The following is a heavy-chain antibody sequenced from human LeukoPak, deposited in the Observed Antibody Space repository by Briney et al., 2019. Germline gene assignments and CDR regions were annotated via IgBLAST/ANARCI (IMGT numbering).Heavy chain of an antibody. Sequence: SETLSLTCAVYGGSFSGYYWSWIRQPPGKGLEWIGEINHSGSTYYNPSLKSRVTISVDTSKNQFSLKLTSVTAADTAVYYCATLGEYYDSSGYYYNWGQGTLVTVSS. V-gene: IGHV4-34*01. CDR1: GGSFSGYY. J-gene: IGHJ4*02. D-gene: IGHD3-22*01. CDR3: ATLGEYYDSSGYYYN. CDR2: INHSGST.